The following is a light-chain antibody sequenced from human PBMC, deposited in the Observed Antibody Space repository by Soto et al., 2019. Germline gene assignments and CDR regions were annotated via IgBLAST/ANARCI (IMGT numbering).Light chain of an antibody. V-gene: IGKV2-30*01. Sequence: DVVLTQSPLSLPVTLGQPASISCRSTQSLVYSDGNIYLNWFQQRPGQSPRRLIYKVSNRDSGVPDRFSGSGSCTDFTLKISRVEAEDVGVYYCMQGTHWPPITFVQGTRLEIK. CDR3: MQGTHWPPIT. J-gene: IGKJ5*01. CDR1: QSLVYSDGNIY. CDR2: KVS.